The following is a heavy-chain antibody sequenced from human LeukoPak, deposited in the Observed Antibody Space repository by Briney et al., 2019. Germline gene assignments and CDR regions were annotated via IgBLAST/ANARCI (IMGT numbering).Heavy chain of an antibody. J-gene: IGHJ4*02. Sequence: PGGSLRLSCAASGFTFSDHYMSWIRQAPGKGLEWVSYIDGSGRALYYADSVKGRFTISRDNAKNSLFLQMDSLRAEDTAVYFCTRAPDKSSKVDFWGQGTLVTVSS. CDR3: TRAPDKSSKVDF. V-gene: IGHV3-11*01. D-gene: IGHD3-9*01. CDR2: IDGSGRAL. CDR1: GFTFSDHY.